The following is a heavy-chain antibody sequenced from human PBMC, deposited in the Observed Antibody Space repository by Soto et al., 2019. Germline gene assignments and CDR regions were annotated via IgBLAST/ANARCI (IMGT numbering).Heavy chain of an antibody. V-gene: IGHV1-69*06. CDR3: ARALLSHSYDSGGYDSYFHAMDV. Sequence: SVKVSCKASGGTFSSLDINWVRQAPGQGLEWMGGIIPISETTNYAQIFQGRVSIVADISTSTAYMELSRLRSEDTAVYYCARALLSHSYDSGGYDSYFHAMDVWGQRNPVAVSS. D-gene: IGHD3-22*01. CDR2: IIPISETT. J-gene: IGHJ6*02. CDR1: GGTFSSLD.